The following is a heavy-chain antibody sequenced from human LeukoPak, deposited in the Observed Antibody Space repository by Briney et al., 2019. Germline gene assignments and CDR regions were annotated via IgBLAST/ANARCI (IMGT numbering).Heavy chain of an antibody. Sequence: PSETLSLTCTVSGGSISSSSYYWGWIRQPPGKGLEWIVSIFYDGSTYSNPSLKSRVTISVDTSKTHFSLKLSSVTAADTAVYYCARYYYDSSGYYFVDYWGQGTLVTVSS. CDR3: ARYYYDSSGYYFVDY. D-gene: IGHD3-22*01. J-gene: IGHJ4*02. CDR1: GGSISSSSYY. V-gene: IGHV4-39*02. CDR2: IFYDGST.